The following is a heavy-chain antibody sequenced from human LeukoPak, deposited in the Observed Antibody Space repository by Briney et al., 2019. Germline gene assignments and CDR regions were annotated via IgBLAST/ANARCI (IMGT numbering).Heavy chain of an antibody. V-gene: IGHV3-23*01. D-gene: IGHD3-22*01. Sequence: GGSLRLSCAASGFTFSSHGMHWVRQAPGKGLEWVSAISGSGGSTYYADSVKGRFTISRDNSKNTLYLQMNSLRAEDTAVYYCAKAEAYYDSSGYPYYFDYWGQGTLVTVSS. J-gene: IGHJ4*02. CDR1: GFTFSSHG. CDR3: AKAEAYYDSSGYPYYFDY. CDR2: ISGSGGST.